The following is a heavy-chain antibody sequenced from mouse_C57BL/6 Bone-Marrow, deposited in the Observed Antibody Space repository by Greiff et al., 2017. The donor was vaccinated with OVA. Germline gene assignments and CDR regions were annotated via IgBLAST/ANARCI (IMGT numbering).Heavy chain of an antibody. CDR3: AREGELYSNYEGFYAMDY. Sequence: QVQLQQPGAELVKPGASVKLSCKASGYTFTSYWMHWVKQRPGRGLEWIGRIDPNSGGTKYNEKFKSKATLPVDKPSSTAYMQLSSLTSEDSAVYYCAREGELYSNYEGFYAMDYWGQGTSVTVSS. CDR2: IDPNSGGT. V-gene: IGHV1-72*01. D-gene: IGHD2-5*01. J-gene: IGHJ4*01. CDR1: GYTFTSYW.